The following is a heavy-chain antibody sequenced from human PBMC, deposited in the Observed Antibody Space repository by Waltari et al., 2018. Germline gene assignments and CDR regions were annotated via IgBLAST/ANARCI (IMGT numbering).Heavy chain of an antibody. V-gene: IGHV5-51*01. D-gene: IGHD2-8*01. Sequence: EVQLVQSGAEVKKPGESLKISCKGSGYSFTSYWIGWVRQMPGKGLEWMGTIYPGDSENRYSPAFQGHVTISADKSISTAYLQWSSLKASDTAMYYCARSVYADYSYYGMDVWGQGTTVTVSS. CDR3: ARSVYADYSYYGMDV. J-gene: IGHJ6*02. CDR1: GYSFTSYW. CDR2: IYPGDSEN.